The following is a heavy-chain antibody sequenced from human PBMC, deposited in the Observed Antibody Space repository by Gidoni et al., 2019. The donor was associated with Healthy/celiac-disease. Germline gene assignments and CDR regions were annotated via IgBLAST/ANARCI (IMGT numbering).Heavy chain of an antibody. Sequence: EVQLVESGGGLVKPGGSLRLSCAASGVTFSNAWMSWVRQAPGKGLEWVGRIKSKTDGGTTDYAAPVKGRFTISRDDSKNTLYLQMNSLKTEDTAVYYCTTDGSPFTIVGVDYYYYGMDVWGQGTTVTVS. CDR3: TTDGSPFTIVGVDYYYYGMDV. V-gene: IGHV3-15*01. CDR2: IKSKTDGGTT. CDR1: GVTFSNAW. J-gene: IGHJ6*02. D-gene: IGHD3-3*01.